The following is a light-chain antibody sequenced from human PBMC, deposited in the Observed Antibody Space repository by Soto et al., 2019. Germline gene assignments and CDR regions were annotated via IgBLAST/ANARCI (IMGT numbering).Light chain of an antibody. CDR3: LLSYSGAQVV. CDR1: TGSVTSGHY. Sequence: QAVVTQEPSLTVSPGGTVTLTCGSNTGSVTSGHYPFWFQQKPGQAPRTLIYDTSNKNSWTPARFSGSLLGDKAALTLSGAQPEDEADYYCLLSYSGAQVVFGGGTKLTVL. J-gene: IGLJ2*01. CDR2: DTS. V-gene: IGLV7-46*01.